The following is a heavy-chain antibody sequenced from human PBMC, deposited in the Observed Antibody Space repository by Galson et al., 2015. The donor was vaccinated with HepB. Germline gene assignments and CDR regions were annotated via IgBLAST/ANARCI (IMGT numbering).Heavy chain of an antibody. J-gene: IGHJ4*02. CDR2: ISYDGSNK. CDR1: GFTFSRYA. CDR3: ARGGLLWTAPGTRLGY. D-gene: IGHD6-13*01. V-gene: IGHV3-30-3*01. Sequence: SLRLSCAASGFTFSRYAMHWVRQAPGKGLEWVAVISYDGSNKYYADSVKGRFTISRDNSKNTLYLQMNSLRPEDTAEYYCARGGLLWTAPGTRLGYWGQGTLVTVSS.